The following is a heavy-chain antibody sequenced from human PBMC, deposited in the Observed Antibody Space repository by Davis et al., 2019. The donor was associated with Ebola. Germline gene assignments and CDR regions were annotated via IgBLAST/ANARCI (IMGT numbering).Heavy chain of an antibody. D-gene: IGHD6-13*01. CDR3: AKASTSWYVWIDF. CDR2: ISGSGGST. J-gene: IGHJ4*02. V-gene: IGHV3-23*01. CDR1: GFTFSSYA. Sequence: GESLKISCAASGFTFSSYAMSWVRHAPGKGLEWVSAISGSGGSTYYADSVKGRFSISRDNSKNTLYLQMNNLRAEDTAIYYCAKASTSWYVWIDFWCQGTLVTVSS.